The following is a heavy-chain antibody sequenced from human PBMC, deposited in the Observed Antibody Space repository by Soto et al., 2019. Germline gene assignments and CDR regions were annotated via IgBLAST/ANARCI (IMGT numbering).Heavy chain of an antibody. J-gene: IGHJ6*02. CDR3: ARRQYSGYDGFYYYYGMDV. V-gene: IGHV1-69*13. CDR1: GGTFSSYA. CDR2: IIPIFGTA. D-gene: IGHD5-12*01. Sequence: SVKVSCKASGGTFSSYAISWVRQAPGQGLEWVGGIIPIFGTANYAQKFQGRVTITADESTSTAYMELSSLRSEDTAVYYCARRQYSGYDGFYYYYGMDVWGQGTTVTVSS.